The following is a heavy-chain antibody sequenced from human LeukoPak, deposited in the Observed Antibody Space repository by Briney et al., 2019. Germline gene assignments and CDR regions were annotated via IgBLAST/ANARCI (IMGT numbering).Heavy chain of an antibody. CDR1: GYTFTSYA. Sequence: ASVKVSCTASGYTFTSYAMHWVRQAPGRRLEWMGWINAGSGNTKYSQKFQGRVTITRDTSASTAYMELSSLRSEDTAVYYCARDLAHYYDSSGYRTPFDYWGQGTLVTVSS. V-gene: IGHV1-3*01. CDR2: INAGSGNT. CDR3: ARDLAHYYDSSGYRTPFDY. J-gene: IGHJ4*02. D-gene: IGHD3-22*01.